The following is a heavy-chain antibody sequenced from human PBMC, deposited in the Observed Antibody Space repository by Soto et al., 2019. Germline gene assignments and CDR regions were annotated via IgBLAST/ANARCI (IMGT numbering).Heavy chain of an antibody. CDR1: GFTFSDYY. D-gene: IGHD2-15*01. V-gene: IGHV3-11*05. CDR3: ARVRGTIIHMPFDY. Sequence: PGGSLRLSCAASGFTFSDYYMSWIRQAPGKGLEWVSYISSSSSYTNYADSVKGRFTISRDNAKNSLYLQMNSLRAEDTAVYYCARVRGTIIHMPFDYWGQGTLVTVSS. J-gene: IGHJ4*02. CDR2: ISSSSSYT.